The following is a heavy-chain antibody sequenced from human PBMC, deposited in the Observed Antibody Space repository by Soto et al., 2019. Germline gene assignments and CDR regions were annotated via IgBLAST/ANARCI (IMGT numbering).Heavy chain of an antibody. D-gene: IGHD2-15*01. CDR3: AKAGCSGGTCYLYYFDY. CDR1: GFTFSNYA. Sequence: GGSLRLSCAASGFTFSNYAMSWVRQAPGKGLEWVSTISGRGGNTYYADSVKGRFTISRDNSRNTLYLQMDSLRVEDSAVYSCAKAGCSGGTCYLYYFDYWGQGALVTVSS. J-gene: IGHJ4*02. CDR2: ISGRGGNT. V-gene: IGHV3-23*01.